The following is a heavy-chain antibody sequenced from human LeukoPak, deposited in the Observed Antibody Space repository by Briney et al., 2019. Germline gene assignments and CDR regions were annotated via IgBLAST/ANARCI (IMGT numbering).Heavy chain of an antibody. J-gene: IGHJ3*02. D-gene: IGHD3-22*01. Sequence: SETLSLTCTVSGGAISSGSHNWSWIRQSAGKGLEWIGRIHTSGTTNSNPSLKSRVTISVDTSKNQFSLKLSSVTAADTAVYYCAREYYDSNKAPAFDIWGQGTMVTVS. V-gene: IGHV4-61*02. CDR1: GGAISSGSHN. CDR3: AREYYDSNKAPAFDI. CDR2: IHTSGTT.